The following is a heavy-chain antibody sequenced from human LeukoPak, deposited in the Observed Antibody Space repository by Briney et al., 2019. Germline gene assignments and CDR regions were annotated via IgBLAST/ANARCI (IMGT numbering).Heavy chain of an antibody. Sequence: ASVNVSCKASGGTFSSYAINWVRQAPGQGLEGMGGIIPIFRTANYAQKFQGRVTITADESTSTAYMELSSLSSEDTAVYYCASVIGPQGVYYFDYWGQGTLVTVSP. V-gene: IGHV1-69*01. CDR2: IIPIFRTA. CDR3: ASVIGPQGVYYFDY. D-gene: IGHD3/OR15-3a*01. J-gene: IGHJ4*02. CDR1: GGTFSSYA.